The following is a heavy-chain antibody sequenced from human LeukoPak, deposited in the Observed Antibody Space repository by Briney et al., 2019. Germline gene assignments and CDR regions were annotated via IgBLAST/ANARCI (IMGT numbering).Heavy chain of an antibody. V-gene: IGHV4-39*07. Sequence: SETLSLTCTVSGGSISSSSYYWGWIRQPPGKGLEWIGSIYYSGSTYYNPSLKSRVTISVDTSKNQFSLKLSSVTAADTAVYYCARAPTLLWFGELPTIFDPWGQGTLVTVSS. CDR3: ARAPTLLWFGELPTIFDP. CDR1: GGSISSSSYY. D-gene: IGHD3-10*01. J-gene: IGHJ5*02. CDR2: IYYSGST.